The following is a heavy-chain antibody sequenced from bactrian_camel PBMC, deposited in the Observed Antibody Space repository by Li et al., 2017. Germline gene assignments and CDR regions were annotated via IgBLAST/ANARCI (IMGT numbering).Heavy chain of an antibody. Sequence: HVQLVESGGGSVQTGGSLRLSCVVSGHSRGSNCVGWYRLPPGRAPAEREGIAAIRRSGGETWYAGSVKGRFTISSDNAKTTVYLQMNSLKPEDTALYYCVRDYGNYDWTLGSWGQGTQVTVS. CDR1: GHSRGSNC. D-gene: IGHD4*01. CDR2: IRRSGGET. V-gene: IGHV3S54*01. CDR3: VRDYGNYDWTLGS. J-gene: IGHJ4*01.